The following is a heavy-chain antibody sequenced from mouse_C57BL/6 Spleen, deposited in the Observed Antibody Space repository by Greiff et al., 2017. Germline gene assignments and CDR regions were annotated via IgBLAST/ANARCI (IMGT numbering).Heavy chain of an antibody. CDR2: ISNGGGST. CDR1: GFTFSDYF. CDR3: ARTDYGHWYFDV. Sequence: EVKLMESGGGLVQPGGSLKLSCAASGFTFSDYFMYWVRQTPEKRLEWVAYISNGGGSTYYPDTVKGRFTISRDNAKNTLYLQMSRLKSEDTAMYYCARTDYGHWYFDVWGTGTTVTVSS. D-gene: IGHD1-2*01. V-gene: IGHV5-12*01. J-gene: IGHJ1*03.